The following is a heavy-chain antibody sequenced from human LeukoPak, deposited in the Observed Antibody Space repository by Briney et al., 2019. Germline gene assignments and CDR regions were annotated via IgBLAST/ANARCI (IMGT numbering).Heavy chain of an antibody. J-gene: IGHJ4*02. Sequence: PSETLSLTCTVSGGSISSYFWSWIRQPPGKALEYIGYIHYSGSTNYNPSLKSRVTISVDTSKNQFSLQLSSVTAADTAVYYCARQSSNYYVYWGQGTLVTVSS. V-gene: IGHV4-59*08. CDR2: IHYSGST. CDR3: ARQSSNYYVY. D-gene: IGHD6-13*01. CDR1: GGSISSYF.